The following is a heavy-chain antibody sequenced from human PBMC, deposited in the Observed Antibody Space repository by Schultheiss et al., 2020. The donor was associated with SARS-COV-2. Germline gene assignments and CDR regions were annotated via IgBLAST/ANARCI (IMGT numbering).Heavy chain of an antibody. V-gene: IGHV3-9*01. Sequence: SLKISCAASGFTFDDYAMHWVRQAPGKGLEWVSGISWNSGSIGYADSVKGRFTISRDNAKNTLYLQMNSLRAEDTAMYYCATYGVQNIDHWGQGTLVTVSS. CDR2: ISWNSGSI. CDR3: ATYGVQNIDH. J-gene: IGHJ4*02. D-gene: IGHD3-10*01. CDR1: GFTFDDYA.